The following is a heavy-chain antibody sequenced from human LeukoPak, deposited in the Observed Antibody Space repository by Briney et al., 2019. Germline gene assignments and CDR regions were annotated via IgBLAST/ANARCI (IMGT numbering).Heavy chain of an antibody. J-gene: IGHJ6*03. Sequence: GESLKISCKGSGYSFTNYWIGWVRQMPGKGLEWMGIINPGDSDTRYSPSFQGQVTISADKSISTAYLQWSSLKASDTATYYCARYGSVGTNAYYCMDVWGKGTTVTVSS. CDR1: GYSFTNYW. CDR2: INPGDSDT. V-gene: IGHV5-51*01. CDR3: ARYGSVGTNAYYCMDV. D-gene: IGHD1-7*01.